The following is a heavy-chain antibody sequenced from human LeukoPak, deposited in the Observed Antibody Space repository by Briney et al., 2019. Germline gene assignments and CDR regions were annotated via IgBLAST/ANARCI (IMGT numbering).Heavy chain of an antibody. J-gene: IGHJ4*02. CDR1: GGSITTGSYY. CDR2: ISYSGST. D-gene: IGHD3-16*01. Sequence: SETLSLTCTVSGGSITTGSYYWIWIRQPAGKGLEWIGYISYSGSTNYNPSLRSRVTISVDTAKNQFSLKVSSVSAADTAVYYCARATAYYCIDQWGQGTLVTVSS. CDR3: ARATAYYCIDQ. V-gene: IGHV4-61*10.